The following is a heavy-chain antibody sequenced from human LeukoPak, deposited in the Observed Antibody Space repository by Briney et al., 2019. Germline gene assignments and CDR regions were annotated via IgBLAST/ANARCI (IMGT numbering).Heavy chain of an antibody. V-gene: IGHV4-31*03. D-gene: IGHD7-27*01. CDR1: GGSISSGGYY. J-gene: IGHJ4*02. CDR2: IYYSGST. CDR3: ARQLGDYFDY. Sequence: SETLSLTCTVSGGSISSGGYYWSWIRQHPGTGLEWIGYIYYSGSTYYNPSLKSRVTISVDTSKNQFSLKLSSVTAADTAVYYCARQLGDYFDYWGQGTLVTVSS.